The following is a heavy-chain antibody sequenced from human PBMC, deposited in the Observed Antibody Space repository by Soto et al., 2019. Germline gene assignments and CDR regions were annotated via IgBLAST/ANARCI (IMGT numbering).Heavy chain of an antibody. CDR1: GGSISSSSYY. Sequence: QLQLQESGPGLVKPSETLSLTCTVSGGSISSSSYYWGWIRQPPGKGLEWIGSIYYSGSTYYNPSLKSRVTISVDTSKNQFSLKLSSVTAADTAVYYCARRVAATKGFDPWGQGTLVTVSS. V-gene: IGHV4-39*01. CDR2: IYYSGST. J-gene: IGHJ5*02. CDR3: ARRVAATKGFDP. D-gene: IGHD2-15*01.